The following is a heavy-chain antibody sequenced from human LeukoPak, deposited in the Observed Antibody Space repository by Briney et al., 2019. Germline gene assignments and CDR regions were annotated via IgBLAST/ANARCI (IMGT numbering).Heavy chain of an antibody. J-gene: IGHJ4*02. CDR1: GFTFSSYG. Sequence: GGSLRLSCAASGFTFSSYGMHWVRQAPGKGLEWVAVISYDGSNKYYADSVKGRFTIPRDNSKNTLYLQMNSLRAEDTAVYYCAKISGIAVAGNYWGQGTLVTVSS. D-gene: IGHD6-19*01. CDR2: ISYDGSNK. V-gene: IGHV3-30*18. CDR3: AKISGIAVAGNY.